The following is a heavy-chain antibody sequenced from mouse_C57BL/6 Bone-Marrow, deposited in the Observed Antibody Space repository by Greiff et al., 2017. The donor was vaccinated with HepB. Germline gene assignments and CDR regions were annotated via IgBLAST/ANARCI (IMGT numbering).Heavy chain of an antibody. J-gene: IGHJ3*01. CDR1: GFTFSSYA. V-gene: IGHV5-4*01. Sequence: EVQLVESGGGLVKPGGSLKLSCAASGFTFSSYAMSWVRQTPEKRLEWVATISDGGSYTYYPDNVKGRFTISRDNAKNNLYLQMSHLKSEDTAMYYCARESNYPFAYWGQGTLVTVSA. CDR3: ARESNYPFAY. D-gene: IGHD2-5*01. CDR2: ISDGGSYT.